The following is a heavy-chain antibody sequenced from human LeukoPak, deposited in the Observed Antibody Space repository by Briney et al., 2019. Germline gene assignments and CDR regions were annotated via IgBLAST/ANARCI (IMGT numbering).Heavy chain of an antibody. V-gene: IGHV4-34*01. CDR2: INHSGST. CDR3: ARYGWVGYCSSTSCSKYGMDV. CDR1: GGSISGYY. D-gene: IGHD2-2*01. J-gene: IGHJ6*02. Sequence: SEALSLTCTVSGGSISGYYWSWIRQPPGKGLEWIGEINHSGSTNYNPSLKSRVTISVDTSKNQFSLKLSSVTAADTAVYYCARYGWVGYCSSTSCSKYGMDVWGQGTTVTVSS.